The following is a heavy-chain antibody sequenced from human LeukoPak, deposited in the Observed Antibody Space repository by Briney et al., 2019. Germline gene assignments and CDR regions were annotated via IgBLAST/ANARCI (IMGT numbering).Heavy chain of an antibody. D-gene: IGHD3-3*01. CDR1: GGSISSYY. Sequence: SETLSLTCTVSGGSISSYYWSWLRQPPGKGLEWIGYIYYSGSTNYNPSLKSRVTISVDTSKNQFSLKLSSVTAADTAVYYCARAAYDFWSGSLHDAFDIWGQGTMVTVSS. CDR2: IYYSGST. J-gene: IGHJ3*02. V-gene: IGHV4-59*01. CDR3: ARAAYDFWSGSLHDAFDI.